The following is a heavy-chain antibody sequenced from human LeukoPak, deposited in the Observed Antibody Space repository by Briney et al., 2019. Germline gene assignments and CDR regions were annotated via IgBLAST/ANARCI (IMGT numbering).Heavy chain of an antibody. V-gene: IGHV3-49*04. CDR3: NRDRHHYDNGGAQTDY. CDR1: GFTFGDYA. Sequence: GGSLRLSCTASGFTFGDYAMNWVRQAPGKGLEWVGFIRSKAYGGTTEYAASVKGRFTISRDDSKSVAYLQMNSLKTEDTAMYFCNRDRHHYDNGGAQTDYWGQGTLVTVSS. J-gene: IGHJ4*02. D-gene: IGHD3-22*01. CDR2: IRSKAYGGTT.